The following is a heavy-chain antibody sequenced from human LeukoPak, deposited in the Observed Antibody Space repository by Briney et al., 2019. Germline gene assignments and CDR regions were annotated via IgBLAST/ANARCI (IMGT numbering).Heavy chain of an antibody. D-gene: IGHD3-3*01. J-gene: IGHJ4*02. CDR3: ARDSSGGDY. CDR1: GFTFSSYG. Sequence: PGRSLRLSCAASGFTFSSYGMNWVRQAPGKGLEWVSYISSSSSTIYYADSVKGRFTISRDNAKNSLYLQMSSLRAEDTAVYYCARDSSGGDYWGQGTLVTVSS. CDR2: ISSSSSTI. V-gene: IGHV3-48*01.